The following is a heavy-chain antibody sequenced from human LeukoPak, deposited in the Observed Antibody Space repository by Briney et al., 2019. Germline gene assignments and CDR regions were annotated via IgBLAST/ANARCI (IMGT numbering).Heavy chain of an antibody. CDR1: GGSFSGYY. Sequence: SETLSLTCAVYGGSFSGYYWSWIRQPPGKGLEWIGEINHSGSTNYNPSLKSRVTISVDTSKNHFSLRLSSVTAADTAVYYCAANSADYNTLGSSYKVWGQGTLVTVSS. CDR2: INHSGST. CDR3: AANSADYNTLGSSYKV. D-gene: IGHD3-10*01. V-gene: IGHV4-34*01. J-gene: IGHJ4*02.